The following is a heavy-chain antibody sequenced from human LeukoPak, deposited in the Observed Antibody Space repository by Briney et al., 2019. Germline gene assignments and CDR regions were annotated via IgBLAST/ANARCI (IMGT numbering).Heavy chain of an antibody. V-gene: IGHV5-51*01. J-gene: IGHJ4*02. CDR2: IYPGDSDT. D-gene: IGHD1-26*01. CDR1: GYSFTSYW. CDR3: ARPEDSGSYYANY. Sequence: GESLKISCKGSGYSFTSYWIDWVRQMPGKGLEWMGIIYPGDSDTRYSPTFQGQVTISADKSISTAYLQWSSLKASDTAMYYCARPEDSGSYYANYWGQGTLVTVSS.